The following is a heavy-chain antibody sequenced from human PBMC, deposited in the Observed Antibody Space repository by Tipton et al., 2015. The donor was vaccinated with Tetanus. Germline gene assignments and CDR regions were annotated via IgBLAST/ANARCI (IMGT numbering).Heavy chain of an antibody. V-gene: IGHV4-59*12. CDR1: GASISSSY. D-gene: IGHD3-16*01. CDR3: ARGSRVLGPWFY. Sequence: TLSLTCTVSGASISSSYWSWIRQAPGKGLEWIGDTDSSGKSNSNPSLKSRLVISVDTSKSQFSLRLSSVTAADTAVYYCARGSRVLGPWFYWGQGTLVTVSS. CDR2: TDSSGKS. J-gene: IGHJ4*02.